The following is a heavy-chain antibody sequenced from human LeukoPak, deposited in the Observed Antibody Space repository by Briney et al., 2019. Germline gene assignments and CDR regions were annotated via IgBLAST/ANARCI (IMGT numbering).Heavy chain of an antibody. CDR3: ASGKNWFFDY. D-gene: IGHD3-10*01. CDR2: IIPIFGTA. V-gene: IGHV1-69*13. Sequence: ASVKVSCKASGGTFSSYAISWVRQAPGQGLEWMGGIIPIFGTANYAQKFQGRVTITADESTSTAYMELSSLRSEETAAYYCASGKNWFFDYWGQGNLVTVSS. CDR1: GGTFSSYA. J-gene: IGHJ4*02.